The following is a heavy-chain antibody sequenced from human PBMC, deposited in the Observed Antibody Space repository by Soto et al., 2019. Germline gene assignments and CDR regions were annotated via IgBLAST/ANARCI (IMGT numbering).Heavy chain of an antibody. J-gene: IGHJ3*02. CDR3: ARRYGSAFDI. Sequence: PSETLSLTCTVSGGSISSGYYYWSWIRQPPGKGLEWIGYIYDSGSTNYNPSLKSRVTISVDTSKNQFSLKLSSVTAADTAVYYCARRYGSAFDIWGQGTMVTVSS. CDR1: GGSISSGYYY. CDR2: IYDSGST. D-gene: IGHD3-10*01. V-gene: IGHV4-61*01.